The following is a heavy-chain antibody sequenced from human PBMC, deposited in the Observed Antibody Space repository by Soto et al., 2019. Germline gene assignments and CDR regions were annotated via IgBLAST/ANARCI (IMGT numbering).Heavy chain of an antibody. CDR2: ISSSGYTI. CDR3: ARGDYGDYVRYFDL. J-gene: IGHJ2*01. Sequence: EVQLVESGGGLVQPGGFLRLSCAASGFTFSSYEMNWVRQAPGKGLEWVSYISSSGYTIYYADSVKGRFTISRDNAKNSLYLQMNSLRAEDTAIYYCARGDYGDYVRYFDLWGRGTLVTVSS. D-gene: IGHD4-17*01. V-gene: IGHV3-48*03. CDR1: GFTFSSYE.